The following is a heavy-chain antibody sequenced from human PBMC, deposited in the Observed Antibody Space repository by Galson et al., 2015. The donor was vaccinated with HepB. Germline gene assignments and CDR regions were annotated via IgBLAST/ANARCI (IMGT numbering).Heavy chain of an antibody. CDR3: TRDDFYTIDY. J-gene: IGHJ4*02. Sequence: SLRLSCAASGFTFSTYSMNWIHQVPGKGLEWVSYIINTGNIIYYADSVKGRFAISRDDAKNSLYLQMNSLREEDTGIYYCTRDDFYTIDYWGQGTLVTVSS. CDR1: GFTFSTYS. V-gene: IGHV3-48*02. CDR2: IINTGNII. D-gene: IGHD2/OR15-2a*01.